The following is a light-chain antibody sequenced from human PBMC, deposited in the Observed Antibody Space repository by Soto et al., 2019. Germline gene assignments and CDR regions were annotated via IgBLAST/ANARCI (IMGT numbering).Light chain of an antibody. Sequence: EVVLTQPPATLSLSPGERATLSCRASENVRTFVDWYQQKPGQAPRLLIHGASNRATGIPDRFSGSGSGTDFTLTISNLEPEDFAVYYCQQHSHWPPWTFGQGTKVDIK. J-gene: IGKJ1*01. V-gene: IGKV3-11*01. CDR2: GAS. CDR3: QQHSHWPPWT. CDR1: ENVRTF.